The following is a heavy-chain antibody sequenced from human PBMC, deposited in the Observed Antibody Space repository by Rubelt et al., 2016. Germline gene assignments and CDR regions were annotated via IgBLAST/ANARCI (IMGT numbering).Heavy chain of an antibody. CDR1: GYSFNNGYY. V-gene: IGHV4-38-2*02. D-gene: IGHD3-10*01. J-gene: IGHJ4*02. CDR3: ARPTGASSASGSFLV. CDR2: FFHDGST. Sequence: QVQLQESGPGLVKPPETLSLTCTVSGYSFNNGYYWGWIRQPPGKGLEWIASFFHDGSTKYNPSLKSRVTISKDGSKNQFSLNLSAVTAADTAVYYCARPTGASSASGSFLVWGQGTLVTVSS.